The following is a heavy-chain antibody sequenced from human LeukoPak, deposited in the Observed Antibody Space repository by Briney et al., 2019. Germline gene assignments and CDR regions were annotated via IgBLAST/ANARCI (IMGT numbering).Heavy chain of an antibody. Sequence: PSETLSLTCTVSGGSISSGDYNWRWHRQPPGRGREWIGNIYYSGSTYDNPSHKSRVTISVDTSKHQFSLKLSSVTAADTAVYYCAREVDIVVVPAAIRLRVLDAFDIWDQGTMVTVSS. J-gene: IGHJ3*02. V-gene: IGHV4-30-4*08. CDR2: IYYSGST. CDR1: GGSISSGDYN. CDR3: AREVDIVVVPAAIRLRVLDAFDI. D-gene: IGHD2-2*02.